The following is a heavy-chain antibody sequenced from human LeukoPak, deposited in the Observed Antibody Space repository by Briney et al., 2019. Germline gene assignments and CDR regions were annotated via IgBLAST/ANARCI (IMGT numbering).Heavy chain of an antibody. CDR2: VSASGYT. CDR1: ASISSGDYY. CDR3: AKISGYSTSWTPDY. V-gene: IGHV4-61*02. J-gene: IGHJ4*02. D-gene: IGHD6-13*01. Sequence: SETLSLTCTVSASISSGDYYWNWIRQPAGKGLEWIGRVSASGYTNYNPSLRSRITISVDTSKNQFSLELTSVTAADTAVYYCAKISGYSTSWTPDYWGQGTLVTVSS.